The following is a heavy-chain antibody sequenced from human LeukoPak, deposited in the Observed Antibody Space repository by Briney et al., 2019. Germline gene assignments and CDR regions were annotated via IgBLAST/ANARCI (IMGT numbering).Heavy chain of an antibody. J-gene: IGHJ5*02. CDR2: IHTSGST. CDR1: GGSISSGSDY. Sequence: SETLSLTCTVSGGSISSGSDYWRWIRHPTGKGLEWIGRIHTSGSTNYNPSLKSRVTISVDTSKNQFSLKLTSVTAADTAVYFCARHRRITIVRGLGGHYFDPWGQGTLVTVSS. CDR3: ARHRRITIVRGLGGHYFDP. D-gene: IGHD3-10*01. V-gene: IGHV4-61*02.